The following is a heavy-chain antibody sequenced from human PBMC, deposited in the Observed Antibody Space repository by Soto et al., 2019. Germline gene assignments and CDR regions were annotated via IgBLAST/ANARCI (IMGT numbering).Heavy chain of an antibody. D-gene: IGHD1-26*01. Sequence: QVQLVQSGAEVKKPGASVKVSCKASGYTFTNYGISWVRQAPGQGLEWMGWISANNGNTNYEQKLQGRVTMTTDTSTSTGSMELRSLRSDDTAVYYCARDRASYALDYWRQGTLVTVSS. J-gene: IGHJ4*02. CDR2: ISANNGNT. V-gene: IGHV1-18*01. CDR1: GYTFTNYG. CDR3: ARDRASYALDY.